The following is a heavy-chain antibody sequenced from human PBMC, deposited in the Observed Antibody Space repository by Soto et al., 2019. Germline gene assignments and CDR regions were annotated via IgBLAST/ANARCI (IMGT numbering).Heavy chain of an antibody. D-gene: IGHD6-13*01. V-gene: IGHV4-4*07. CDR3: ARSGSSWRGTNYYYYGMDV. CDR2: IYSSGST. J-gene: IGHJ6*02. CDR1: GGAIGSHY. Sequence: SETLSLTCTISGGAIGSHYWTWIRQPAGKGLEWIGRIYSSGSTQYNPSLQSRVTISVDTSKNQFSLKLSSVTAADTAVYYCARSGSSWRGTNYYYYGMDVWGQGTTVTVSS.